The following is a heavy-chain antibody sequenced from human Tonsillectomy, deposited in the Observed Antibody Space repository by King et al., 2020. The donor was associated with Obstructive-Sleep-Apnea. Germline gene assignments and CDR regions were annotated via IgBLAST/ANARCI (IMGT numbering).Heavy chain of an antibody. CDR3: ARVPEYSSSWGYYYCGMDV. CDR2: IYYSGST. J-gene: IGHJ6*02. V-gene: IGHV4-59*01. CDR1: GGSISSYY. Sequence: QLQESGPGLVKPSETLSLTCTVSGGSISSYYWSWIRQPPGKGLEWIGYIYYSGSTNYNPSLKSRVTISVDTSKNQFSLKLSSVTAADTAVYYCARVPEYSSSWGYYYCGMDVWGHGTTVTVSS. D-gene: IGHD6-13*01.